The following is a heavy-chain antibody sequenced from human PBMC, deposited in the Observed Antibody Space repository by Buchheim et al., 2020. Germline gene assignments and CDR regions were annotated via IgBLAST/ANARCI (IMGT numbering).Heavy chain of an antibody. V-gene: IGHV3-30*04. J-gene: IGHJ4*02. CDR2: ISYDGSNK. Sequence: QVQLVESGGGVVQPGRSLRLSCAASGFTFSSYAMHWVRQAPGKGLEWVAVISYDGSNKCYADSVKGRFTISRDNSKNTLYLQMNSLRAEDTAVYYCARDGDYYDSSGYYDYWGQGTL. CDR3: ARDGDYYDSSGYYDY. CDR1: GFTFSSYA. D-gene: IGHD3-22*01.